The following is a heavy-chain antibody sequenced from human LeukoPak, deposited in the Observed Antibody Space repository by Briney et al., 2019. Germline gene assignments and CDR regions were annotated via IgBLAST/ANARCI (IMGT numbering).Heavy chain of an antibody. CDR2: IWYDGSNK. J-gene: IGHJ6*02. CDR1: GFTSSSYG. D-gene: IGHD2-2*01. CDR3: ARGLGYCSSTSCRIQTLYYYYYGMDV. V-gene: IGHV3-33*01. Sequence: GGSLRLSCAASGFTSSSYGMHWVRQAPGKGLEWVAVIWYDGSNKYYADSVKGRFTISRDNSKNTLYLQMNSLRAEDTAVYYCARGLGYCSSTSCRIQTLYYYYYGMDVWGQGTTVTVSS.